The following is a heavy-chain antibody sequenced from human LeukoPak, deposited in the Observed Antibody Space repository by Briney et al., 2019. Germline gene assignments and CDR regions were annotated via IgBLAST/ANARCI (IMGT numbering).Heavy chain of an antibody. J-gene: IGHJ6*02. CDR2: ISAYNGNT. CDR1: GYTFTSYG. CDR3: ARDEVYGSETSVSLLSYGMDV. D-gene: IGHD3-10*01. Sequence: ASVKVSCKASGYTFTSYGISWVRQAPGQGLEWMGWISAYNGNTNYAQKLQGRVTMTTDTSTSTAYMELRSLRSDDTAVYYCARDEVYGSETSVSLLSYGMDVWGQGTTVTVSS. V-gene: IGHV1-18*01.